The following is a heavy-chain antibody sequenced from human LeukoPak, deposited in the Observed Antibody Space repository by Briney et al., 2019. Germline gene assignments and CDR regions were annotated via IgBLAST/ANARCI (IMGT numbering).Heavy chain of an antibody. CDR3: ARDEKYYYGMDV. Sequence: GGSLRLSCSASGFTFDDHYMSWVRQAPGKGLEWISYISSSGATIYYADSVKGRFTISRDNAKNSLYLQMNSLRGEDTAVYYCARDEKYYYGMDVWGQGTTVTVSS. CDR1: GFTFDDHY. J-gene: IGHJ6*02. CDR2: ISSSGATI. V-gene: IGHV3-11*01.